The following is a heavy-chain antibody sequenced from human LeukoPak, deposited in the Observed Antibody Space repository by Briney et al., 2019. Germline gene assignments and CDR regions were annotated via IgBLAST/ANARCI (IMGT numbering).Heavy chain of an antibody. CDR2: ISYDGSNK. J-gene: IGHJ4*02. CDR3: ARDPQNNIFDY. CDR1: GFTFSSYA. D-gene: IGHD1/OR15-1a*01. V-gene: IGHV3-30-3*01. Sequence: PGGSLSLSCAASGFTFSSYAMHWVRQAPGKGLEWVAVISYDGSNKYYADSVKGRFTISRDNSKNTLYLQMNSLRAEDTAVYYCARDPQNNIFDYWGQGTLVTVSS.